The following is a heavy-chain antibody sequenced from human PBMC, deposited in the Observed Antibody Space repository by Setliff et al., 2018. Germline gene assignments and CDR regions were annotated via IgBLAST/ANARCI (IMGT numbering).Heavy chain of an antibody. CDR3: ARERGSYDSSTHYTYYFDY. CDR1: GYTFTNYA. Sequence: ASVKVSCKASGYTFTNYAIHWVRQAPGQRLEWMGWINAGNGDTKYSQDFQGRVTITTDDSTNTAYMELSSLRSEDTAVYFCARERGSYDSSTHYTYYFDYWGQGTLVTVSS. CDR2: INAGNGDT. J-gene: IGHJ4*02. V-gene: IGHV1-3*03. D-gene: IGHD3-22*01.